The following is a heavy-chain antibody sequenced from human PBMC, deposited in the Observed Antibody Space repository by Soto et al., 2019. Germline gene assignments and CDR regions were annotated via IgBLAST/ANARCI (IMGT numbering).Heavy chain of an antibody. J-gene: IGHJ4*02. CDR1: GGSISSYY. Sequence: QVQLQESGPGLVKPSETLSLTCTVSGGSISSYYWSWIRQPAGKGLEWIGRIYTSGSTNYNPSLRGRVTMSVDTSKNQFSLKLSSVTAADTAVYYCASGNCSGGSCYWAYWGQGTLVTVSS. CDR2: IYTSGST. V-gene: IGHV4-4*07. CDR3: ASGNCSGGSCYWAY. D-gene: IGHD2-15*01.